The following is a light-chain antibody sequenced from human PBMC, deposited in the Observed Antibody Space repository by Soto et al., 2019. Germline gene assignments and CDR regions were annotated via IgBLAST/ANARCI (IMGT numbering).Light chain of an antibody. J-gene: IGLJ1*01. V-gene: IGLV2-11*01. CDR1: SSDVGGYNY. CDR2: GVS. CDR3: CSYAGSYTSYV. Sequence: QSVLTQPRSVSGSPGQSVTISCTGTSSDVGGYNYVSWYQQHPGKAPKLMIYGVSKRPSGVPDRFSGSKSGNTASLTISGLQAEDEADYYCCSYAGSYTSYVFGTGTKV.